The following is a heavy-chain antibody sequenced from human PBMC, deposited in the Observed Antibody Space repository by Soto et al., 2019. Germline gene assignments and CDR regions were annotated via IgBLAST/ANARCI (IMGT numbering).Heavy chain of an antibody. V-gene: IGHV3-23*01. D-gene: IGHD3-16*01. CDR1: GFTFSSYA. Sequence: GGSLRLSCVASGFTFSSYAMSWVRQAPGKRLEWVSVFSVSGGNTYYADSVKGRFTISRDNSKNTLYLQMSSLRADDTAVYYFAKKGGGIRLDYYDYRSRGALVTVSS. J-gene: IGHJ4*02. CDR2: FSVSGGNT. CDR3: AKKGGGIRLDYYDY.